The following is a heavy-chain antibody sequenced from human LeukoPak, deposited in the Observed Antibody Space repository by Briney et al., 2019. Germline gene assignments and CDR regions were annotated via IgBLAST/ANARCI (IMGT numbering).Heavy chain of an antibody. CDR2: IKKDGIEK. D-gene: IGHD2-2*01. Sequence: RGSLRLSCAASGLNFSSRWMNWVRQAPGKGLEWVANIKKDGIEKYYVESVKGRFTISRDNAKNSLSLQMNSLRAEDTAVYYCARGRYSSRSGGYYFDIWGQGTLVTVSS. CDR3: ARGRYSSRSGGYYFDI. J-gene: IGHJ4*02. V-gene: IGHV3-7*01. CDR1: GLNFSSRW.